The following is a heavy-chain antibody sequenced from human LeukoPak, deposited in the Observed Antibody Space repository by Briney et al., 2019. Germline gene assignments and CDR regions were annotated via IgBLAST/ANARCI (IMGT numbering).Heavy chain of an antibody. V-gene: IGHV4-34*01. D-gene: IGHD3-3*01. CDR3: AREGSSYDFWSGYYRSWFDP. J-gene: IGHJ5*02. Sequence: SETLTLTCAVYGGSWSGYYWSWIRQPPGKGLEWIGESNHSGSTNYNPSLKSRVTISVDTSKNQFSLKLSSVTAADTAAYYCAREGSSYDFWSGYYRSWFDPWGQGTLVTVSS. CDR1: GGSWSGYY. CDR2: SNHSGST.